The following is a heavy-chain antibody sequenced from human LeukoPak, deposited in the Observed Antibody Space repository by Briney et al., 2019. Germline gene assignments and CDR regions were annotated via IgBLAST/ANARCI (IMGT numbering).Heavy chain of an antibody. D-gene: IGHD6-19*01. Sequence: GASVKVSCKASGYTFTSYGISWVRQAPGQGLEWMGWISAYNGNTNYAQKLQGRVTMTTDTSTSTAYMELSSLRSEDTAVYYCARTIAVAGALGSNYWGQGTLVTVSS. J-gene: IGHJ4*02. V-gene: IGHV1-18*01. CDR3: ARTIAVAGALGSNY. CDR2: ISAYNGNT. CDR1: GYTFTSYG.